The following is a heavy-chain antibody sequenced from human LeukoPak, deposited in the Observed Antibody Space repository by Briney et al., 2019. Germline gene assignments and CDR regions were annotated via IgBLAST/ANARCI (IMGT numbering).Heavy chain of an antibody. D-gene: IGHD3-9*01. CDR3: ARTHYDILTGEANWFDP. CDR1: GYTFTSYG. J-gene: IGHJ5*02. Sequence: ASVKVSCKASGYTFTSYGISWVRQAPGQGLEWMGWIGAYNGNTNYAQKLQGRVTMTTDTSTSTAYMELRSLRSDDTAVYYCARTHYDILTGEANWFDPWGQGTLVTVSS. CDR2: IGAYNGNT. V-gene: IGHV1-18*01.